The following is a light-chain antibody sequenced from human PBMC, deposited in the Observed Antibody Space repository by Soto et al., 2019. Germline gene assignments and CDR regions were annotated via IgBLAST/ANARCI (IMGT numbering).Light chain of an antibody. CDR3: YSYAGSSTKV. CDR1: SSDVGAYKY. CDR2: DVS. V-gene: IGLV2-11*01. J-gene: IGLJ2*01. Sequence: QSVLTQPRSVSGSPGQSVTISCTGTSSDVGAYKYVSWYQQHPGKAPKLMIYDVSKRPSGVPDRFSGSKSGNTASLTISGLQAEDEADYYCYSYAGSSTKVCGGGTKLTVL.